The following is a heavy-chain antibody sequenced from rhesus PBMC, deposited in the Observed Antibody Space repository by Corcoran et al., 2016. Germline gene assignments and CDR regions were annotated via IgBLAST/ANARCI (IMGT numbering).Heavy chain of an antibody. CDR2: IYGSGGKT. V-gene: IGHV4-160*01. Sequence: QVQLQESGPGLVKPSATLSLTCAVSGGSISSNYWSWLRQAPGKGLEWFGRIYGSGGKTDNNPSLKSRVTISTATSKNQFSLTLSSVTAADTAVYSCARERPLGGSWNCFDYWGQGVLVTVSS. J-gene: IGHJ4*01. CDR3: ARERPLGGSWNCFDY. D-gene: IGHD6-25*01. CDR1: GGSISSNY.